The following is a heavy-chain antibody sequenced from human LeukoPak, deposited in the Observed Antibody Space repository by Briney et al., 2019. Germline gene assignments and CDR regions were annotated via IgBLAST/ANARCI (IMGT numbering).Heavy chain of an antibody. J-gene: IGHJ5*02. V-gene: IGHV4-34*01. D-gene: IGHD6-13*01. CDR2: INHSGST. CDR1: GGSFSGYY. CDR3: AREGYSSSWYLPTNWFDP. Sequence: PSETLSLTCAVYGGSFSGYYWSWIRQPPGKGLEWIGEINHSGSTNYNPSLKSRVTMSVDTSKNQFSLKLSSVTAADTAVYYCAREGYSSSWYLPTNWFDPWGQGTLVTVSS.